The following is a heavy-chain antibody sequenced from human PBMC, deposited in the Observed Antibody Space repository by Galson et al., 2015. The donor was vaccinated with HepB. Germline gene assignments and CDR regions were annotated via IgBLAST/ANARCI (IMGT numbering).Heavy chain of an antibody. J-gene: IGHJ6*02. CDR1: GGTFSSYT. Sequence: SVKVSCKASGGTFSSYTISWVRQAPGQGLEWMGRIIPILGIANYAQKFQGRVTITADKFTSTAYMELSSLRSEDTAVYYCARTNSSSWGAVFYCYYGMDVWGQGTTVTVSS. V-gene: IGHV1-69*02. CDR3: ARTNSSSWGAVFYCYYGMDV. D-gene: IGHD6-13*01. CDR2: IIPILGIA.